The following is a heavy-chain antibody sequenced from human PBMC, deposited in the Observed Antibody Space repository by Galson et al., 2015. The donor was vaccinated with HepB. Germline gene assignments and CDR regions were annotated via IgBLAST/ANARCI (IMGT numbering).Heavy chain of an antibody. CDR3: ARDGGPAAPYGMDV. Sequence: SLRLSCAASGFTFSSYGMHWVRQAPGKGPEWVAVIWYGGSNKYYADSVKGRFTISRDNSKNTLYLQMNSLRAEDTAVYYCARDGGPAAPYGMDVWGQGTTVTVPS. CDR1: GFTFSSYG. J-gene: IGHJ6*02. V-gene: IGHV3-33*01. CDR2: IWYGGSNK. D-gene: IGHD6-13*01.